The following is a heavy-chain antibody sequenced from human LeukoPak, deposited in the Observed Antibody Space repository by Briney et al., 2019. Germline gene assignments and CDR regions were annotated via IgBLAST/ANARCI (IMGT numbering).Heavy chain of an antibody. V-gene: IGHV4-4*07. CDR2: IYTSGST. Sequence: SETLSLTCTVSGGSISSYYWSWIRQPAGKGLEWIGRIYTSGSTNYNPSLKSRATISVDTSKNQFSLKLSSVTAADTAVYYCARAGRVTRDVDAFDIWGQGTMVTVSS. D-gene: IGHD1-14*01. CDR3: ARAGRVTRDVDAFDI. CDR1: GGSISSYY. J-gene: IGHJ3*02.